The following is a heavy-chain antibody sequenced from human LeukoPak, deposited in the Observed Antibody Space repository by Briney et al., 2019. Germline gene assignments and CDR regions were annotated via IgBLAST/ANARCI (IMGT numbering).Heavy chain of an antibody. CDR2: IYYRGTT. J-gene: IGHJ2*01. Sequence: SETLSLKCTVAGGSINGSGYHWGWIRQPPGKGLEWIGTIYYRGTTYYKPSLKSRVTISLDTPKNQFSLSLTSMTAADTAVYYCARGSYFDLWGRGTLVTVPS. CDR3: ARGSYFDL. V-gene: IGHV4-39*07. CDR1: GGSINGSGYH.